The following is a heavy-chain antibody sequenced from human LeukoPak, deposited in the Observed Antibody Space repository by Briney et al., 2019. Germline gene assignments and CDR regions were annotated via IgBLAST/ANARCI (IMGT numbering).Heavy chain of an antibody. CDR3: ARDSVAGGWPGNAFDI. D-gene: IGHD6-19*01. CDR2: INPSGGST. J-gene: IGHJ3*02. Sequence: GASVKVSCKASGYTFTNYAITWVRQAPGQGLEWMGIINPSGGSTSYAQKFQGRVTMTRDMSTSTVYMELSSLRSEDTAVYYCARDSVAGGWPGNAFDIWGQGTMVTVSS. V-gene: IGHV1-46*01. CDR1: GYTFTNYA.